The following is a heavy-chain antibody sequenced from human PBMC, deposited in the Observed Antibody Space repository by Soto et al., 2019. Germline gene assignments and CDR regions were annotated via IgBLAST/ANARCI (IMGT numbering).Heavy chain of an antibody. Sequence: SETLSLTCAVSGGSISRTNWWSWVRLPPGKGLVWIGEISHRGGTNYNPSLKSRATTSLDTSMNKFSLELSSATAADTAVYYCARANIVLVPASMGFWFDPWGLGTLVTVSS. CDR1: GGSISRTNW. CDR3: ARANIVLVPASMGFWFDP. V-gene: IGHV4-4*02. D-gene: IGHD2-2*01. CDR2: ISHRGGT. J-gene: IGHJ5*02.